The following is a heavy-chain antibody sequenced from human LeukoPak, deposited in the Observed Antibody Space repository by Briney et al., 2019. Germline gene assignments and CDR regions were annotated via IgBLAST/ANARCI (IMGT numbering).Heavy chain of an antibody. Sequence: GRSLRLSCAASGFTFSNFDMHWVRQAPGEGLEWVAVISHDGSNKFYVDSVKGRFTISRDNSQNTLYLQMNSLRAEDTAVYYCAKGPYGLGIYYGMDVWGQGTTVTV. CDR2: ISHDGSNK. CDR3: AKGPYGLGIYYGMDV. V-gene: IGHV3-30*18. J-gene: IGHJ6*02. CDR1: GFTFSNFD. D-gene: IGHD3-10*01.